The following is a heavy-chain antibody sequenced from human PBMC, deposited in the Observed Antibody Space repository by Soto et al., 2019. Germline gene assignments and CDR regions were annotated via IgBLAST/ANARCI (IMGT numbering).Heavy chain of an antibody. Sequence: QVTLKESGPVLVKPTETLTLTCTVSGVSLSNARMAVSWIRQPPGKAVECVAHIFSTDEKSYSTSLKSRLTISKDTSKSQVVHTMTNMDPVHTATYYCARIPETQWLARFDLWGRGTLVTVSS. CDR1: GVSLSNARMA. J-gene: IGHJ2*01. V-gene: IGHV2-26*01. D-gene: IGHD6-19*01. CDR3: ARIPETQWLARFDL. CDR2: IFSTDEK.